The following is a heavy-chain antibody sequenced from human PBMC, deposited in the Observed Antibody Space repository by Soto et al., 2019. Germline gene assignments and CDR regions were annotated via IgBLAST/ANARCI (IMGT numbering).Heavy chain of an antibody. CDR3: ARHGSADYGGNSYYYGMDV. CDR2: IYPGDSDT. Sequence: GESLKISCKGSGYSFTSYWIGWVRQMPGKGLEWMGIIYPGDSDTRYSPSFQGQVTISADKSISTAYLQWSSLKASDTAMYYCARHGSADYGGNSYYYGMDVWGQGTTVTVSS. J-gene: IGHJ6*02. D-gene: IGHD4-17*01. V-gene: IGHV5-51*01. CDR1: GYSFTSYW.